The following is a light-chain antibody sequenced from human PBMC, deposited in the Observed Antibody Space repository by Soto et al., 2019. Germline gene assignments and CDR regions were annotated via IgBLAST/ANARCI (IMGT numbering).Light chain of an antibody. Sequence: QSVLTQSPSASASLGASVKLTCTLSSGHSSYAIAWHRQQPEKGPRFLMRLNNDGSHTKGDGIPDRFSGSSSGAERYLTISSLQSEVEADYYCQTWGTGIQVFGGGTKVTVL. CDR1: SGHSSYA. CDR3: QTWGTGIQV. CDR2: LNNDGSH. V-gene: IGLV4-69*01. J-gene: IGLJ3*02.